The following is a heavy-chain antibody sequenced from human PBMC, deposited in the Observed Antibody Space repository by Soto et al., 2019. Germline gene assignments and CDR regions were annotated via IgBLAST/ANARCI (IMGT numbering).Heavy chain of an antibody. CDR1: GASISSGGYY. CDR2: IYYSGST. Sequence: QVQLQESGPGLVKPSQTLSLTCTVSGASISSGGYYWGWIRQHPGKGLEWIGYIYYSGSTYYNPSLKSRVNISVDTSKNQFSLKLSSVTAADTAVYYCARALQSSRLFYGMDVWGQGTTVTVSS. J-gene: IGHJ6*02. D-gene: IGHD6-13*01. V-gene: IGHV4-31*03. CDR3: ARALQSSRLFYGMDV.